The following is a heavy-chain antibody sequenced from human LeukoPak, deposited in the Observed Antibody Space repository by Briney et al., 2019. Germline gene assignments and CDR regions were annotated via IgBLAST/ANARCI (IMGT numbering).Heavy chain of an antibody. J-gene: IGHJ6*02. D-gene: IGHD6-19*01. V-gene: IGHV4-59*01. CDR2: IHYRGST. CDR3: VYSSGWTNFYYYGMDV. CDR1: GASIGRDY. Sequence: SETLFLTCTVYGASIGRDYWSWIRQPPGKGLEWIGYIHYRGSTNYNPSLESRVTISRDTSRNQFSLKLRSVTAADTAVYYCVYSSGWTNFYYYGMDVWGQGTTVTVSS.